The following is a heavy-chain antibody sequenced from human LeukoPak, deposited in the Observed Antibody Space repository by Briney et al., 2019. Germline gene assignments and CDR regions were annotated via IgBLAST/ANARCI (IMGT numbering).Heavy chain of an antibody. CDR1: GFTFSSYA. CDR2: ISGSGGST. D-gene: IGHD3-22*01. CDR3: ARYDSRDDAFDI. Sequence: PGGSLRLSCAASGFTFSSYAMSWVRQAPGKGLEWVSAISGSGGSTYYADSVKGRFTISRDNSKNTLYLQMNSLRAEDTAVYYCARYDSRDDAFDIWGQGTMVTVSS. J-gene: IGHJ3*02. V-gene: IGHV3-23*01.